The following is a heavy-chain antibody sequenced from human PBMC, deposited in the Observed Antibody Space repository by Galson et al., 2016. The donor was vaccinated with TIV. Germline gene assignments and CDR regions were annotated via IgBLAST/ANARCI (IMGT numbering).Heavy chain of an antibody. CDR2: ISNGGSTT. V-gene: IGHV3-11*04. D-gene: IGHD3-22*01. CDR1: GFTFTDYY. Sequence: SLRLSCAVSGFTFTDYYMNWIRLAPGKGLEWVSYISNGGSTTYYADFVKGRFTISRDNAKNSLYLHMSSLRAEGTAVYYCARAVTMRVADYYYGMDVWGQGTAVTVSS. J-gene: IGHJ6*02. CDR3: ARAVTMRVADYYYGMDV.